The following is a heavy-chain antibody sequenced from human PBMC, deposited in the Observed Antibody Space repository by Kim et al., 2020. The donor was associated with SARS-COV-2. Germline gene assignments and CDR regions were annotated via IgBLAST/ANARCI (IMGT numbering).Heavy chain of an antibody. CDR2: IIPIFGTA. CDR1: GGTFSSYA. Sequence: SVKVSCKASGGTFSSYAISWVRQAPGQGLEWMGGIIPIFGTANYAQKFQGRVTITADESTSTAYMELSSLRSEDTAVYYCASETTMVRGVISRPFDYWGQGTLVTVSS. D-gene: IGHD3-10*01. V-gene: IGHV1-69*13. J-gene: IGHJ4*02. CDR3: ASETTMVRGVISRPFDY.